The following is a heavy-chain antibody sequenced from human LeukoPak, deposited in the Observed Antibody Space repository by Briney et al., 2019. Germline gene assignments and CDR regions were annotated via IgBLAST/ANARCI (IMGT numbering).Heavy chain of an antibody. CDR3: AIPGIAAAGSYFDY. V-gene: IGHV4-34*01. CDR2: INHSGST. CDR1: GGSFSVYY. D-gene: IGHD6-13*01. Sequence: SETLSLNCAVYGGSFSVYYWSWIRQPPGKGLEWIGEINHSGSTNYNPSLKSRVTISVDTSKNQFSLKLSSVTAADTAVYYCAIPGIAAAGSYFDYWGQGTLVTVFS. J-gene: IGHJ4*02.